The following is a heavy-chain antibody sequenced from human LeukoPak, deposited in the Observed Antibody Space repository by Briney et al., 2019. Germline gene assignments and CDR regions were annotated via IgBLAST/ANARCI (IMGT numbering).Heavy chain of an antibody. CDR3: ARLGTTVTAPFDY. Sequence: PGGSLRLSCAASGFTFSSYWMSWVRQAPGKAREWVANIKQDGSEKYYVDSVKGRFTVSRDNAKNSLYLQMNSLRAEDMAVYYCARLGTTVTAPFDYWGRGTLVIVSS. D-gene: IGHD4-4*01. J-gene: IGHJ4*02. CDR2: IKQDGSEK. V-gene: IGHV3-7*01. CDR1: GFTFSSYW.